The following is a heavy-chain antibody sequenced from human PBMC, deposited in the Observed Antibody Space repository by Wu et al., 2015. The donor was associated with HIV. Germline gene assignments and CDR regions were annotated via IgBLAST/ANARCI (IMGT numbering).Heavy chain of an antibody. J-gene: IGHJ6*03. V-gene: IGHV1-18*01. CDR1: GYTFTSYG. CDR3: ARSRFERDVIYGVTTNYYYYNMDV. D-gene: IGHD3-3*01. Sequence: QVQLVQSGAEVKKPGASVKVSCKASGYTFTSYGISWVRQAPGQGLEWMGWISAYNGNTNYAQKLQDRVTMTTDTSTSTAYMEVRSLRSDDTAIYYCARSRFERDVIYGVTTNYYYYNMDVWGKGTTVTVSS. CDR2: ISAYNGNT.